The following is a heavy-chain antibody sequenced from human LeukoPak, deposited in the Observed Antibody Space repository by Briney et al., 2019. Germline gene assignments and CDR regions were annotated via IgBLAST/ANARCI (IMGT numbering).Heavy chain of an antibody. Sequence: GGSLRLSCAASGFTVSSNYMSWVRQAPGKGLEWVSVIYSGGSTYYADSVKGRFTISRDNSKNTLYLQMNSLRAEDTAVYYCARDGYSYGYTPYYFDYWGQGTLVTVSS. CDR1: GFTVSSNY. CDR3: ARDGYSYGYTPYYFDY. CDR2: IYSGGST. J-gene: IGHJ4*02. D-gene: IGHD5-18*01. V-gene: IGHV3-66*01.